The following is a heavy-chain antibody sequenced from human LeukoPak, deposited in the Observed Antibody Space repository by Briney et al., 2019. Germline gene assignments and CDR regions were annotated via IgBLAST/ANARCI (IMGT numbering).Heavy chain of an antibody. CDR1: GYTFTSYY. CDR3: ARASYGDYYFDY. Sequence: ASVTVSCKASGYTFTSYYMHWVRQAPGQGLEWMGIVNPSGGSTSYAQKFQGRVTMTRDTSTSTVYMELSSLRSEDTAVYYCARASYGDYYFDYWGQGTLVTVSS. V-gene: IGHV1-46*01. J-gene: IGHJ4*02. D-gene: IGHD4-17*01. CDR2: VNPSGGST.